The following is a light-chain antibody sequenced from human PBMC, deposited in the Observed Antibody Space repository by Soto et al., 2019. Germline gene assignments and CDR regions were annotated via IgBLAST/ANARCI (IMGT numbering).Light chain of an antibody. CDR1: SGSVSISYY. CDR3: VLYMGSGIWV. Sequence: QTVVTQEPSFSVSPGRTVTLTCGLSSGSVSISYYPSWYQQTPGQAPRPLIYSTNTRSSGVPDRFSGSILGNKAALTITGLQAEDESDYYCVLYMGSGIWVFGGGTKLTVL. J-gene: IGLJ3*02. V-gene: IGLV8-61*01. CDR2: STN.